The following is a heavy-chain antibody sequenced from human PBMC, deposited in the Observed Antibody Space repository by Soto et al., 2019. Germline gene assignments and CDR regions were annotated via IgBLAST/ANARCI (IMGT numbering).Heavy chain of an antibody. CDR2: ISYDGSNK. CDR3: AKGFGIRMEWLLF. V-gene: IGHV3-30*18. D-gene: IGHD3-3*01. CDR1: GFTFSSYG. J-gene: IGHJ4*02. Sequence: VGSLRLSCAASGFTFSSYGMHWVRQAPGKGLEWVAVISYDGSNKYYADSVKGRFTISRDNSKNTLYLQMNSLRAEDTAVYYCAKGFGIRMEWLLFWGQGTLVTVSS.